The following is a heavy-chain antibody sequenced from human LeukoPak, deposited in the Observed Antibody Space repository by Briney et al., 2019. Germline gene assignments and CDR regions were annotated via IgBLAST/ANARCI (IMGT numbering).Heavy chain of an antibody. CDR3: TKDKGNRYFDY. Sequence: GGSLRLSCVVSGITFNRAGMHWVRQPPGKGLEWVAFISSDGTTTLYGDSVKGRFTISRDDSRDTVYLEMNSLRVEDTALFYCTKDKGNRYFDYWGQGTLVTVSS. J-gene: IGHJ4*02. D-gene: IGHD1-14*01. CDR2: ISSDGTTT. V-gene: IGHV3-30*18. CDR1: GITFNRAG.